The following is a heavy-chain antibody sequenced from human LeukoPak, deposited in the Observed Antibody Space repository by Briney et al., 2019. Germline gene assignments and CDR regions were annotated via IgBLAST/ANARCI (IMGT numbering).Heavy chain of an antibody. V-gene: IGHV3-33*06. CDR3: AKDSYSSGFIFDY. CDR2: IWYDGSNK. D-gene: IGHD6-19*01. J-gene: IGHJ4*02. Sequence: QTGGSLRLSCAASGFTFSSYGMHWVRQAPGKGLEWVAVIWYDGSNKYYADSVKGRFTISRDNSKNTLYLQTNSLRAEDTAVYYCAKDSYSSGFIFDYWGQGTLVTVSS. CDR1: GFTFSSYG.